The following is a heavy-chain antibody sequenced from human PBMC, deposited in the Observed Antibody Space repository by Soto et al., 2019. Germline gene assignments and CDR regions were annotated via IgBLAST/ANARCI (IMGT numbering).Heavy chain of an antibody. Sequence: PSETLSLTCAVSGYSISSGYYWGWIRQPPGKGLEWIGSIYHSGSTYYNPSLKSRVTISVDTSKNQFSLKLSSVTAADTAVYYCARVGGMAPEYYFDSWGQEXLVTVYS. J-gene: IGHJ4*02. D-gene: IGHD3-16*01. CDR3: ARVGGMAPEYYFDS. CDR1: GYSISSGYY. CDR2: IYHSGST. V-gene: IGHV4-38-2*01.